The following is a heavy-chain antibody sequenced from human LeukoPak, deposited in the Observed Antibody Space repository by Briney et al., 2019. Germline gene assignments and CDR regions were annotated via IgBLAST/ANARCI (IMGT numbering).Heavy chain of an antibody. CDR1: GGSISSSSYY. Sequence: PSETLSLTCTVSGGSISSSSYYWGWIRQPPGKGLEWVSGISGSGGTTHYADSVKGRFTISRDTSKNTLYLQMNSLRAEDTAVYYCAKVGWESCGTSCLWPDWGQGTMVTVSS. CDR3: AKVGWESCGTSCLWPD. V-gene: IGHV3-23*01. CDR2: ISGSGGTT. J-gene: IGHJ4*02. D-gene: IGHD2-15*01.